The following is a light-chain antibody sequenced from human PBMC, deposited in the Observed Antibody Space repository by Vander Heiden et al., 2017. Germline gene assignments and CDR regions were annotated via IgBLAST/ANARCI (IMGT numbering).Light chain of an antibody. CDR3: QQCSSSPRT. CDR1: QSVSSSY. CDR2: GAS. V-gene: IGKV3-20*01. Sequence: EIVLTQSPGTLSSSPGERAALSCRASQSVSSSYLAWYQQKPGQSPRLLIYGASSRATGFPDRFSGGGSGTDFTLTISRLEPEDFAVYYCQQCSSSPRTFGQGTKVEIK. J-gene: IGKJ1*01.